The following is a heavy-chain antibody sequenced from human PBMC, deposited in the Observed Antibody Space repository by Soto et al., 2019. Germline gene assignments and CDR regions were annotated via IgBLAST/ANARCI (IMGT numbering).Heavy chain of an antibody. D-gene: IGHD2-15*01. CDR2: LFYRGSA. CDR1: GGSISSSSYY. V-gene: IGHV4-39*01. CDR3: ARHLVVGATTYNWSDL. Sequence: PSETLSLTCTVSGGSISSSSYYWGWIRQLPGKGLEWIGSLFYRGSAYYNPSPRSRVTMYIDSSKNQFSLKLSSVTAADTAVYYCARHLVVGATTYNWSDLWGQGTLVTVSS. J-gene: IGHJ5*02.